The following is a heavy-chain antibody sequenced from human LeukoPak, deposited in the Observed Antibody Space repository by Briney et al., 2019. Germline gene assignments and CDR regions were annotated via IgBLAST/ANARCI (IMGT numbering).Heavy chain of an antibody. J-gene: IGHJ4*02. Sequence: GGSLRLSCEASGFTFSDYYMSWIRQAPGQGLEWVSYISSSRSDTKYADSVKGRFTISRDNAKNSLYLQMNSLRAEDTAVYYCARDRLWEVGATPYFAYWGQGTLVTVSS. CDR2: ISSSRSDT. D-gene: IGHD1-26*01. V-gene: IGHV3-11*05. CDR1: GFTFSDYY. CDR3: ARDRLWEVGATPYFAY.